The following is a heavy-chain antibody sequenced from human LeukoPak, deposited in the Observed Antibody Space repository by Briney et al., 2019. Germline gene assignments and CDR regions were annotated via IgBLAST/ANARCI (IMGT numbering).Heavy chain of an antibody. J-gene: IGHJ3*01. CDR3: ASRAGNSFHGFDV. CDR2: ISAYNGDT. D-gene: IGHD4-23*01. CDR1: GYTFTSYG. Sequence: ASVKVSCRASGYTFTSYGINWVRQAPGQGLAWMGWISAYNGDTSSAQTLQGRITVTTDTSTNTAYMELRSLSSDDTAVYYCASRAGNSFHGFDVWGQGTMVTVSS. V-gene: IGHV1-18*01.